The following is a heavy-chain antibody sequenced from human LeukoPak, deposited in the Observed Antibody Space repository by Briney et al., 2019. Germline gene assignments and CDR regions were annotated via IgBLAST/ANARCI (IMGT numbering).Heavy chain of an antibody. CDR2: IKQDGSEK. CDR1: GFTFSSYW. Sequence: GGSLRLSCAASGFTFSSYWMSWVRQARGKGLEWVANIKQDGSEKYYVDSVKGRFTISRDNAKNSLYLQMNSLRAEDTAVYYCARDTYYDFWSGYSSYGMDVWGQGTTVTVSS. J-gene: IGHJ6*02. CDR3: ARDTYYDFWSGYSSYGMDV. V-gene: IGHV3-7*01. D-gene: IGHD3-3*01.